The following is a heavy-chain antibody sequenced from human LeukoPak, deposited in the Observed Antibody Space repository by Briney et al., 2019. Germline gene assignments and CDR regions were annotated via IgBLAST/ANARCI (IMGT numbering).Heavy chain of an antibody. Sequence: GGSLSLSCAASGFTFSTYEMNWVRQVPGKGLESVAYISRSGSTIHYADSVKGRFAITRDNAKNSLYLQMAGLTAEDTAVYYCARGKTATVGSTNYYYYMDVWGKGTTVIVSS. V-gene: IGHV3-48*03. CDR3: ARGKTATVGSTNYYYYMDV. D-gene: IGHD1-26*01. CDR1: GFTFSTYE. CDR2: ISRSGSTI. J-gene: IGHJ6*03.